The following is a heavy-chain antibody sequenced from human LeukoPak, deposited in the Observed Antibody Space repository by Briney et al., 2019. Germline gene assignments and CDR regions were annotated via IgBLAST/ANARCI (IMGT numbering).Heavy chain of an antibody. J-gene: IGHJ4*02. CDR2: IKQDGSEK. V-gene: IGHV3-7*03. CDR3: ARVTYGSGTYGAFDY. D-gene: IGHD3-10*01. Sequence: PGGSLRLSCAASGFTFSDYWMTWVRQAPGRGLEWVANIKQDGSEKYYADSVKGRFTISRDNAKNSLYLQMNSLRAEDTAVYYCARVTYGSGTYGAFDYWGQGTLVTVSS. CDR1: GFTFSDYW.